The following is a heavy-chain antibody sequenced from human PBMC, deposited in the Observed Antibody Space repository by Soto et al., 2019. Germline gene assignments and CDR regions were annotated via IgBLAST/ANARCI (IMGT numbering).Heavy chain of an antibody. CDR1: GFSFSSHS. J-gene: IGHJ5*02. CDR2: ISKNIIDT. V-gene: IGHV3-21*06. D-gene: IGHD1-26*01. Sequence: PGGSLRLSCAAYGFSFSSHSMHWVHQAPGKGLEWVSFISKNIIDTSHADSVKGRSTISRDNAKNTLHLQMHSLTIEDTAVYYCAREKLYSTSPLDLWGQGTLVTVSS. CDR3: AREKLYSTSPLDL.